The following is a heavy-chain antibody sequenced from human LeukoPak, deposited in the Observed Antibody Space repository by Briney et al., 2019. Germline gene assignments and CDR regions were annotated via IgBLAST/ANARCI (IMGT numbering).Heavy chain of an antibody. J-gene: IGHJ4*02. Sequence: PSETLSLTCTVSGGSISSYYWSWIRQPPGKGLEWIGYIYYSGSTNYNPSLKSRVTISVDTSKNQFSLKLSSVTAADTAVYYCARWDDSSGFDYWGQGTLVTVSS. CDR3: ARWDDSSGFDY. CDR1: GGSISSYY. D-gene: IGHD3-22*01. V-gene: IGHV4-59*08. CDR2: IYYSGST.